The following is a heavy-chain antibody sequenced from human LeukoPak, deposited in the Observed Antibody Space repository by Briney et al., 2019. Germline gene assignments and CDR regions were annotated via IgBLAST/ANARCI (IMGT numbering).Heavy chain of an antibody. CDR2: ISYHGSNR. D-gene: IGHD5/OR15-5a*01. V-gene: IGHV3-30*03. CDR3: VREVYDMVHFDY. CDR1: GFTFSSYS. J-gene: IGHJ4*02. Sequence: GGSLRLSCAASGFTFSSYSMNWVRQAPGKGLEWVAVISYHGSNRYYADSVEGRFTISRDNSESTLYLLMNSLRAEDTALYYCVREVYDMVHFDYWGQGTLVTVSS.